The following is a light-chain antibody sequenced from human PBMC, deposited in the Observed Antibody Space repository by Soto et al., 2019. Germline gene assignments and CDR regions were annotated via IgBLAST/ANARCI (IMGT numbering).Light chain of an antibody. CDR1: QSVRSNY. CDR2: GVF. Sequence: ETVLTQSPGTVSLYPGERATLSCTTSQSVRSNYLAWYQQKPGQAPRLVVYGVFNRATGIPDRFSGSGSGTDFTLTISGLEPEESAVYYCQHDDGSPRTFGQGTKLEI. CDR3: QHDDGSPRT. V-gene: IGKV3-20*01. J-gene: IGKJ2*01.